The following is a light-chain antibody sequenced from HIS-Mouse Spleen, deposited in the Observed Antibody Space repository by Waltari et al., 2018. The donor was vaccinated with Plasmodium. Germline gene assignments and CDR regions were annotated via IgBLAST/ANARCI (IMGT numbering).Light chain of an antibody. Sequence: SYVLTQPPSVSAAPGQTARITCGGKNIGSKDWHRYQQEPGQAPVLVVYDDSDRPSGIPERFSGSNSGNTAILTISRVEAGDEADYYCQVWDSSSDHVVFGGGTKLTVL. J-gene: IGLJ2*01. CDR3: QVWDSSSDHVV. CDR1: NIGSKD. CDR2: DDS. V-gene: IGLV3-21*02.